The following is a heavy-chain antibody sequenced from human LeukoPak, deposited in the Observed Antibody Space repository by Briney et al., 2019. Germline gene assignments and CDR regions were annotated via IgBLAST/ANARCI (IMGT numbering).Heavy chain of an antibody. CDR2: ISSSGTPI. J-gene: IGHJ4*02. CDR1: GFTFSSYS. D-gene: IGHD1-26*01. V-gene: IGHV3-48*04. Sequence: GGSLRLSCAASGFTFSSYSMNWVRQAPGKGLEWISYISSSGTPIYYADSVKGRFTISRDNAKNSLHLQMKSLRAEDTAVYYCARDHGSYSYWGQGTLVTVSS. CDR3: ARDHGSYSY.